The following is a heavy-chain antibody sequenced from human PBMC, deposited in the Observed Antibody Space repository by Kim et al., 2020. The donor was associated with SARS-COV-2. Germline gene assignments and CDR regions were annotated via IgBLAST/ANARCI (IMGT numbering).Heavy chain of an antibody. J-gene: IGHJ4*02. CDR3: AREDIYH. D-gene: IGHD2-15*01. CDR2: DGGNK. Sequence: DGGNKYYADSVKGRFTISRDNSKNTLYLQMNSLRAEDTAVYYCAREDIYHWGQGTLVTVSS. V-gene: IGHV3-30*01.